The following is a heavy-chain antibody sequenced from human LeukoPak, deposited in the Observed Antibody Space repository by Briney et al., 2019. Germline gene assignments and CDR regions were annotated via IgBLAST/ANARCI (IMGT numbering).Heavy chain of an antibody. Sequence: SETLSLTCTVSGGSISSGSYYWGWIRQSPGKGLEWIGSIYYSGNTYYNPSLKSRVTISVDTSKNQFSLKLSSVTAADTAVYYCARQGPLRYFQYYYYYYMDVWGKGTTVTISS. CDR3: ARQGPLRYFQYYYYYYMDV. D-gene: IGHD3-9*01. J-gene: IGHJ6*03. CDR1: GGSISSGSYY. V-gene: IGHV4-39*01. CDR2: IYYSGNT.